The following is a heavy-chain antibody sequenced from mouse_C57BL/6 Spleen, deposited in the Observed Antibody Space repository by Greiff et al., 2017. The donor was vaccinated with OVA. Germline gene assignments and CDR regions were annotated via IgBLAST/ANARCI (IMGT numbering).Heavy chain of an antibody. V-gene: IGHV1-15*01. D-gene: IGHD2-4*01. CDR2: IDPETGGT. Sequence: QVQLQQSGAELVRPGASVTLSCKASGYTFTDYEMHWVKQTPVHGLEWIGAIDPETGGTAYNQKFKGKAILTADKSSSTAYMELRSLTSEDSAVYYCTLPIYYDYPWFAYWGQGTLVTVSA. CDR3: TLPIYYDYPWFAY. J-gene: IGHJ3*01. CDR1: GYTFTDYE.